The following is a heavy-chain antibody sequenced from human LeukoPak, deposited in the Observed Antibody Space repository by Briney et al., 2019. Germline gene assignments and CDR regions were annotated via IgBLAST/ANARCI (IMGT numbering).Heavy chain of an antibody. Sequence: ASVKVSCKASGGTFSSYAISWVRQAPGQGLEWKGGIIPIFGTANYAQKFQGRVTITADESTSTAYMELSSLRSEDTAVYYCASRIAAAGTPRKPSSMDYYYGMDVWGQGTTVTVSS. J-gene: IGHJ6*02. V-gene: IGHV1-69*13. CDR3: ASRIAAAGTPRKPSSMDYYYGMDV. CDR2: IIPIFGTA. D-gene: IGHD6-13*01. CDR1: GGTFSSYA.